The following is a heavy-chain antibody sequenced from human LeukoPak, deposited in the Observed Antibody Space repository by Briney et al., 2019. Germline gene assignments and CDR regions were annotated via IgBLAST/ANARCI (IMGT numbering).Heavy chain of an antibody. V-gene: IGHV5-51*01. J-gene: IGHJ4*02. Sequence: XQLPGXXXEGXGIISPGDSDTKSSPSFQGPVTISADKSLSTAYLQWRSLKASDTAMYYCARHWGSSPAPFDYWGQGTLVTVSS. CDR3: ARHWGSSPAPFDY. D-gene: IGHD3-16*01. CDR2: ISPGDSDT.